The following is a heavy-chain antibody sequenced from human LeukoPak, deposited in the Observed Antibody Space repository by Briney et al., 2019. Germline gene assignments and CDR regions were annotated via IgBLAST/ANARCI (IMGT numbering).Heavy chain of an antibody. J-gene: IGHJ4*02. CDR3: ARYGDSSSSGFDY. Sequence: GASVTVSCKTSGYTFTVYYIHWVRQASGQGLEWMGWISPNSGGTKNAQKFQGRVTMTRDTSISTAYMELSSLRSDDTAVYYCARYGDSSSSGFDYWGQGTLVTVSS. CDR1: GYTFTVYY. V-gene: IGHV1-2*02. CDR2: ISPNSGGT. D-gene: IGHD6-6*01.